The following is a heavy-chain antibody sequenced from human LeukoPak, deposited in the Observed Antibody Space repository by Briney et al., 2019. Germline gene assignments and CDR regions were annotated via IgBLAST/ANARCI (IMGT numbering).Heavy chain of an antibody. CDR2: INHSGNT. V-gene: IGHV4-34*01. CDR1: SGSFSGYY. CDR3: ARRSGGTNLSVYYVDV. Sequence: SETLSLTCAVYSGSFSGYYWNWIRQPLGKGLEWIGEINHSGNTNYNPSLKSRVTISVDTSKNQFSLKLTSVTAADTAVYYCARRSGGTNLSVYYVDVWGKGTTVTVSS. J-gene: IGHJ6*03. D-gene: IGHD1-1*01.